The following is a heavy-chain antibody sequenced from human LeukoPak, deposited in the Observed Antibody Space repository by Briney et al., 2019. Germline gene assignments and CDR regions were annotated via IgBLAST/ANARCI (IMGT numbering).Heavy chain of an antibody. V-gene: IGHV4-4*07. D-gene: IGHD6-6*01. Sequence: SETLSLTCTVSGGSISSYYWSWIRQPAGKGVEWIGRIYTSGSTNYNPSLKSRVTMSVDTSKNQFSLKLSSVTAADTAVYYCARDSEYSSSSPFDYWGQGTLATVSS. CDR2: IYTSGST. CDR1: GGSISSYY. J-gene: IGHJ4*02. CDR3: ARDSEYSSSSPFDY.